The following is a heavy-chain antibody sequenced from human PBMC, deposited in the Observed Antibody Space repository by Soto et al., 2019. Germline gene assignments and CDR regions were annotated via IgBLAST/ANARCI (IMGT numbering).Heavy chain of an antibody. D-gene: IGHD2-2*01. Sequence: QLQLQESGPGLVKPSETLSLTCTVSGGSINYDTYYWGWIRQPPGKGLEWIGSIYYSGTSSYNPSLESRVTMSVDTSKKQLSHRLRSVTAADTAVYYCARLHCHSTNGVPLDPWGQGILVIVSS. CDR1: GGSINYDTYY. CDR3: ARLHCHSTNGVPLDP. V-gene: IGHV4-39*01. CDR2: IYYSGTS. J-gene: IGHJ5*02.